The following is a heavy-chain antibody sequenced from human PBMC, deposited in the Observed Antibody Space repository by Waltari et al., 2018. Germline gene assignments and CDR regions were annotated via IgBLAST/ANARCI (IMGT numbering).Heavy chain of an antibody. CDR2: RNPNRGTT. V-gene: IGHV1-8*03. D-gene: IGHD5-12*01. J-gene: IGHJ3*02. CDR1: GYTFTSYD. Sequence: QVQLVQSGAEVKKPGASVKVSCKASGYTFTSYDINWVRQATGQGLEWMGWRNPNRGTTGYAQKFQGRVTITRNTSISTAYMELSSLRSEDTAVYYCARGGVAMADDAFDIWGQGTMVTVSS. CDR3: ARGGVAMADDAFDI.